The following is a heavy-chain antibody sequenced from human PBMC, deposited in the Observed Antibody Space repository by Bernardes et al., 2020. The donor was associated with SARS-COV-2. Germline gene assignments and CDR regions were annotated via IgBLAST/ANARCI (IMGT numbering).Heavy chain of an antibody. J-gene: IGHJ5*02. V-gene: IGHV4-34*01. D-gene: IGHD3-3*01. Sequence: SETLSLTCAVYGGSFTDYYWTWIRQPPGKALEWIGDIDHRGSANYNPSLKSRVTISLVKSKSQFSLKLTSVIAADTAVYYCARGVVTIFGVLIMIPARGWLDPWSQGTPVTVSS. CDR2: IDHRGSA. CDR3: ARGVVTIFGVLIMIPARGWLDP. CDR1: GGSFTDYY.